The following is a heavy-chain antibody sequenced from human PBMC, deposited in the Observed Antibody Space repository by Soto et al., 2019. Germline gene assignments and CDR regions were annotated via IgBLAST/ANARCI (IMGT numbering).Heavy chain of an antibody. D-gene: IGHD3-10*01. Sequence: EVQLLESGGGLVQPGGSLRLSCAASGFTFTSYAMSWVRQAPGRGLEWVSVISGSGVSTYYADSVKGRFTISRDNCKNPLYLQMNSVRAEDTAVYYCAKGRYYGSGSYWTRDAFDIWGQGTMVTVSS. V-gene: IGHV3-23*01. CDR1: GFTFTSYA. CDR3: AKGRYYGSGSYWTRDAFDI. J-gene: IGHJ3*02. CDR2: ISGSGVST.